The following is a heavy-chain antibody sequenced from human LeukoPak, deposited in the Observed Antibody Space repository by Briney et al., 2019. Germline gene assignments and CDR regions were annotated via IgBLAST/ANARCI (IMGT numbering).Heavy chain of an antibody. Sequence: GGSLRLSCTASGFTFSSFWMHWVRHAPGKGPVWVSRIDSDGSSTTYADSVKGRFTISRDNAKNTLYLQMNSLRAEDTAVYYCARDNYGAYDYWGQGTLVTVSS. CDR2: IDSDGSST. J-gene: IGHJ4*02. CDR3: ARDNYGAYDY. CDR1: GFTFSSFW. D-gene: IGHD4-17*01. V-gene: IGHV3-74*01.